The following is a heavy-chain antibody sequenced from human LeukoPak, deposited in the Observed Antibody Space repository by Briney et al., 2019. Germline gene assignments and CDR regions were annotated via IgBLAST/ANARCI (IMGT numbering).Heavy chain of an antibody. CDR3: ARRAVPENYFAY. D-gene: IGHD6-19*01. CDR1: GGSISSYY. V-gene: IGHV4-59*08. J-gene: IGHJ4*02. Sequence: SETLSLTCTVSGGSISSYYWSWIRQPPGKGLEWIGYIYYSGSTTYNPSLKSRVTISVDTSKNQFSLNMYSVTAADAAVYYCARRAVPENYFAYWGQGTLVTVSS. CDR2: IYYSGST.